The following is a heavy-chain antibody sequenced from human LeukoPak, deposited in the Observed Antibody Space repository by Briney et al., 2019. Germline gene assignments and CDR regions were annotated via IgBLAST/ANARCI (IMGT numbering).Heavy chain of an antibody. CDR3: AKDIWGPGITMVRGVISPPDY. Sequence: GGSLRLSCAASGFTFSSYSMNWVRQAPGKGLEWVSYISSSSSTIYYADSVKGRFTISRDNSKNTLYLQMNSLRAEDTAVYYCAKDIWGPGITMVRGVISPPDYWGQGTLVTVSS. J-gene: IGHJ4*02. D-gene: IGHD3-10*01. CDR2: ISSSSSTI. CDR1: GFTFSSYS. V-gene: IGHV3-48*01.